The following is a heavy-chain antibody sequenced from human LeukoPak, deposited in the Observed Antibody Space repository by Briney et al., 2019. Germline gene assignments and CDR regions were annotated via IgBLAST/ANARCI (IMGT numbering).Heavy chain of an antibody. CDR2: IYYSGST. D-gene: IGHD2-8*01. V-gene: IGHV4-39*01. CDR3: ASSLGYCTNGVRYRSTNWFDP. Sequence: SETLSLTCTVSGGSISSSSYYWGWIRQPPGKGLEWIGSIYYSGSTYYNPSLKSRVTISVDTSKNQFSLKLSSVTAADTAVYYCASSLGYCTNGVRYRSTNWFDPWGQGTLVTVSS. CDR1: GGSISSSSYY. J-gene: IGHJ5*02.